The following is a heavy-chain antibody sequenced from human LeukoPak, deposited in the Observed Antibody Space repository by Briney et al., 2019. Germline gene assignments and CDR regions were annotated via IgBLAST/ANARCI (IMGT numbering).Heavy chain of an antibody. CDR3: ARLSRGSIRWFDP. D-gene: IGHD2/OR15-2a*01. V-gene: IGHV3-11*01. CDR1: GFTFSDYY. CDR2: ISSSGSTI. J-gene: IGHJ5*02. Sequence: GGSLRLACAASGFTFSDYYMSWIRQAPGKGLEWVSYISSSGSTIYYADSVKGRFTISRDNAKNSLYLQMNSLRADDTAVYYCARLSRGSIRWFDPWGQGTLVTVSS.